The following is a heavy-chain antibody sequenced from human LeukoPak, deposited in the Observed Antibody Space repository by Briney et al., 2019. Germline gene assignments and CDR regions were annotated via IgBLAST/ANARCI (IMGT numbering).Heavy chain of an antibody. CDR2: IYYSGST. Sequence: PSETLSPTCTVSGGSISSYYWSWIRQPPGKGLEWIGYIYYSGSTNYNPSLKSRVTISVDTSKNQFSLKLSSVTAADTAVYYCARDGASGGMDVWGQGTTVTVSS. V-gene: IGHV4-59*01. J-gene: IGHJ6*02. D-gene: IGHD3-10*01. CDR1: GGSISSYY. CDR3: ARDGASGGMDV.